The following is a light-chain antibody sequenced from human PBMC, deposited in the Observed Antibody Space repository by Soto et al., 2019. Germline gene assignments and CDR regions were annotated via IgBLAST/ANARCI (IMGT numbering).Light chain of an antibody. CDR1: QAVNTR. Sequence: EIVFTQSPATLSSFPGDRVTLSCRASQAVNTRLAWYQHKPGQAPRLLIYLASNRAAGVPARFSGSGSGTDFTLTISNXEPEDLAVYYCHQRQSWPRTFGQGTKVDIK. J-gene: IGKJ1*01. CDR3: HQRQSWPRT. CDR2: LAS. V-gene: IGKV3-11*01.